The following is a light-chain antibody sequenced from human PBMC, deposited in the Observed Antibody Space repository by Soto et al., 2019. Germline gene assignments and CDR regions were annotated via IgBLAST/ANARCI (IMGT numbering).Light chain of an antibody. J-gene: IGKJ1*01. Sequence: AIQMTQSPSSLSASVGDRVTLTCRASQGISNDLGWYQQKPGKAPKLLIYAASSLQSGVPSRFSGSGSGTDFTLTISSLQAEDFATYYCLQDYSYPWTFGQGTKVDIK. CDR1: QGISND. CDR2: AAS. V-gene: IGKV1-6*01. CDR3: LQDYSYPWT.